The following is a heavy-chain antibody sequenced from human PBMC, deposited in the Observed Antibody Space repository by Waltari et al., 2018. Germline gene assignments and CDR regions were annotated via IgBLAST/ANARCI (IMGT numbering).Heavy chain of an antibody. CDR3: ARDLSVAAAGTYGMDV. CDR2: INPNRGGT. CDR1: GYTFTGYY. V-gene: IGHV1-2*06. J-gene: IGHJ6*02. Sequence: QVQLVQSGAEVKKPGASVKVSCKASGYTFTGYYMHWVRQAPGQGLEWMGRINPNRGGTNYAQKFQGRVTMTRDTSISTAYMGLSSLRSDDTAVYYCARDLSVAAAGTYGMDVWGQGTTVTVSS. D-gene: IGHD6-13*01.